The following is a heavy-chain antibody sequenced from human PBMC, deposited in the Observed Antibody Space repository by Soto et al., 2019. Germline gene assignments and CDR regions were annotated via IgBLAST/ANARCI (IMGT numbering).Heavy chain of an antibody. J-gene: IGHJ3*02. CDR3: ARDLTHHYYASAFDI. CDR2: ISSSGSTI. Sequence: GGSLRLSCAASGFTFSSYEMNWVRQAPGKGLEWVSYISSSGSTIYYADSVKGRFTISRDNAKNSLYLQMNSLRAEDTAVYYCARDLTHHYYASAFDIWGQGTVVTVSS. D-gene: IGHD3-10*01. V-gene: IGHV3-48*03. CDR1: GFTFSSYE.